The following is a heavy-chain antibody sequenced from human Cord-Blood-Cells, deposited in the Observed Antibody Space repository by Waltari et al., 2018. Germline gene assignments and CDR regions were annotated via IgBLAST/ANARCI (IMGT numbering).Heavy chain of an antibody. Sequence: QVQLQQWGAGLLKPSETLSLTCAVYGGSFSGYYWSWIRQPPGQGLEWIGEINHSGSTNYNPSLKSRVTISVAPSKNQFSLKLSSVTAADTAVYYCARGIQSYGSGSYYNYWGQGTLVTVSS. V-gene: IGHV4-34*01. CDR1: GGSFSGYY. D-gene: IGHD3-10*01. CDR2: INHSGST. J-gene: IGHJ4*02. CDR3: ARGIQSYGSGSYYNY.